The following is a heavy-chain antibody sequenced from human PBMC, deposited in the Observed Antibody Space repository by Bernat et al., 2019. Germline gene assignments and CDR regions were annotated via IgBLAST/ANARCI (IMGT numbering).Heavy chain of an antibody. V-gene: IGHV3-48*02. CDR1: GFTFSTYS. J-gene: IGHJ2*01. CDR3: VRDPPEGYWYFDL. Sequence: EVQLVESGGGLVQPGGSLRLSCAASGFTFSTYSMDWVRQAPGKGLEWIAYIVSGGTGTVKYADSVKGRFTISRDNAKNSLFLQMNSLRDEDTAVYYCVRDPPEGYWYFDLWGRGTLVTVSS. CDR2: IVSGGTGTV.